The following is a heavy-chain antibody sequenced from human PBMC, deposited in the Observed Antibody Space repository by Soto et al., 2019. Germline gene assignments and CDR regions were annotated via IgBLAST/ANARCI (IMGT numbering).Heavy chain of an antibody. D-gene: IGHD3-16*01. CDR2: IYYSGNT. V-gene: IGHV4-59*08. J-gene: IGHJ4*02. CDR3: ARHPPYSAFDY. Sequence: SETLSLTCTVSGGSINSYYWSWIRQPPGKGLEWIGYIYYSGNTNSNPSLKSRLTISVDTSKNQFSLKLSSVTAADTAVYYCARHPPYSAFDYWGQGTLVTVSS. CDR1: GGSINSYY.